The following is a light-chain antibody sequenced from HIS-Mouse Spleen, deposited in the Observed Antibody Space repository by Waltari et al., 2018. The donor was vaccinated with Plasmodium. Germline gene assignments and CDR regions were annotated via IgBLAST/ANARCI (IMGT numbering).Light chain of an antibody. Sequence: QSALTQPRSVSGSPGQSVTISCTGTSSDVGGYNYVSWYQQHPGKATKLMIYDVSKRASVVPDRCSGAKAGNTASLTSSGLQAEGEADYYCCSYAGSYTWVFGGGTKLTVL. V-gene: IGLV2-11*01. J-gene: IGLJ3*02. CDR3: CSYAGSYTWV. CDR2: DVS. CDR1: SSDVGGYNY.